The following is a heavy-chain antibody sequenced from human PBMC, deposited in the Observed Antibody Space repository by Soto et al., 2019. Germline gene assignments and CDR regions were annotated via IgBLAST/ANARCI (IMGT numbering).Heavy chain of an antibody. CDR1: GSTFSTFA. Sequence: VASVKVSCKAPGSTFSTFAFHWVRQAPGQGLEAMGEIIPLFGKANYAQKVQARVTFSADRATTTVFMEVNRLKSDDTAVYYSVRGSINLPDYFQTWGQGTVVTVSS. CDR3: VRGSINLPDYFQT. V-gene: IGHV1-69*06. J-gene: IGHJ1*01. D-gene: IGHD2-21*01. CDR2: IIPLFGKA.